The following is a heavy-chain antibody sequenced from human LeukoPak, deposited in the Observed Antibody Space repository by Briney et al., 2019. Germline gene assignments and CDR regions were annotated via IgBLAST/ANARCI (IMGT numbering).Heavy chain of an antibody. CDR3: ATTYGDTSGGYDY. CDR1: RGSISSSSYH. J-gene: IGHJ4*02. V-gene: IGHV4-39*01. CDR2: IYFSGTT. Sequence: PSETLSLTCTVSRGSISSSSYHWGWIRQPPGQGLEWLGSIYFSGTTFYNPSLKSRVTISVDTSKNQFSLKVSSVTAADTAVYYCATTYGDTSGGYDYWGQGTLVTVSS. D-gene: IGHD6-25*01.